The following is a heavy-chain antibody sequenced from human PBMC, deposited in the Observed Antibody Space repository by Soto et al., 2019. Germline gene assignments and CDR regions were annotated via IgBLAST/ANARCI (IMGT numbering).Heavy chain of an antibody. Sequence: GGSLRLCSAASGVTVSSNYMSWVCKAPGKGLEWVSVIYSGGSTYYADSVKCRFTISRDNSKNTLYLQMNSLRAEDTAVYYCARGGPGTYYYYGMDVWGQGTTVTVSS. CDR3: ARGGPGTYYYYGMDV. J-gene: IGHJ6*02. V-gene: IGHV3-53*01. CDR2: IYSGGST. CDR1: GVTVSSNY. D-gene: IGHD1-1*01.